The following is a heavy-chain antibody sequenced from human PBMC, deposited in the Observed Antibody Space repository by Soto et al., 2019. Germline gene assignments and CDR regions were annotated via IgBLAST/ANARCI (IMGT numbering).Heavy chain of an antibody. CDR3: AKDQGSSWYEIDY. V-gene: IGHV3-23*01. D-gene: IGHD6-13*01. CDR2: ISGSGGST. J-gene: IGHJ4*02. Sequence: EVPLLESGGGLVQPGGSLRLSCAASGFTFSNYAVTWVRQAPGKGLEWVSTISGSGGSTYYADSVKGRFTISRDNSKNTLYLQMYSLRAEDTAVYYCAKDQGSSWYEIDYWGQGTLVTVSS. CDR1: GFTFSNYA.